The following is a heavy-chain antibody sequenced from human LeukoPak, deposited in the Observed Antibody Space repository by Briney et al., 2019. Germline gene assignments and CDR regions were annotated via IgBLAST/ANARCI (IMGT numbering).Heavy chain of an antibody. V-gene: IGHV4-59*12. CDR1: GGSISSYY. CDR3: ARLDYGDYDGVFDY. CDR2: IYHSGST. D-gene: IGHD4-17*01. J-gene: IGHJ4*02. Sequence: SETLSLTCTVSGGSISSYYWSWIRQPPGKGLEWIGEIYHSGSTNYNPSLKSRVTISVDKSKNQFSLKLSSVTAADTAVYYCARLDYGDYDGVFDYWGQGTLVTVSS.